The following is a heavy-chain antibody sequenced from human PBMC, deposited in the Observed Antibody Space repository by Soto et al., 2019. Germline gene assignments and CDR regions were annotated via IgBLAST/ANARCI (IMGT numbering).Heavy chain of an antibody. V-gene: IGHV1-3*01. Sequence: ASVKVSCKASGYTFTSYYMHWVRQAPGQRLQWMGWINVGSGNTKYAQDFQGRVTFTRDTAATTTFMELSSLRSEDAAVYYCARVPPWGDSGSFYIQHYDSWGQGTLVTVSS. J-gene: IGHJ4*02. CDR1: GYTFTSYY. CDR3: ARVPPWGDSGSFYIQHYDS. D-gene: IGHD3-10*01. CDR2: INVGSGNT.